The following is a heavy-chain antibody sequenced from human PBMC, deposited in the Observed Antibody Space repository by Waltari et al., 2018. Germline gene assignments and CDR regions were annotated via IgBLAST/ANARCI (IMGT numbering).Heavy chain of an antibody. J-gene: IGHJ3*02. CDR2: IIPIFGTA. CDR1: GGTFSSYA. D-gene: IGHD2-21*02. CDR3: ARYRRSQRKHIVVVTPYAFDI. V-gene: IGHV1-69*01. Sequence: QVQLVQSGAEVKKPGSSVKVSCKASGGTFSSYAISWVRQAPGQGLEWIGWIIPIFGTAIYAQKFQGRVTITADESTSTAYMELSSLRSEDTAVYYCARYRRSQRKHIVVVTPYAFDIWGQGTMVTVSS.